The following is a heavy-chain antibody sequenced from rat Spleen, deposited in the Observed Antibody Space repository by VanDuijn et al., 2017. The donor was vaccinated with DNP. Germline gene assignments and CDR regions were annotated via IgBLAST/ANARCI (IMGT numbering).Heavy chain of an antibody. Sequence: EVQLVESGGGLVQPGDSLKLSCAASGFTFSDYAMAWVRQSPKKGLEWVATINYDGSSTHYRDSVKGRFTISRDNTKSNLYLQMDSLRPEDTATYYCARIMYSTEYYAMDAWGQGTSVTVSS. J-gene: IGHJ4*01. D-gene: IGHD1-6*01. CDR2: INYDGSST. V-gene: IGHV5-17*01. CDR1: GFTFSDYA. CDR3: ARIMYSTEYYAMDA.